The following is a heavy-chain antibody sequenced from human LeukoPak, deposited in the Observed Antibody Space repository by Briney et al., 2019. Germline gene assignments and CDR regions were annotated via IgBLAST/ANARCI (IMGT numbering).Heavy chain of an antibody. CDR2: ISYDGTNK. CDR1: GFTFSDYY. CDR3: ARQMATILDGILDY. J-gene: IGHJ4*02. Sequence: AGGSLRLSCAGSGFTFSDYYLTWVRQAPGKGLEWVSVISYDGTNKYYADSVKGRFTISRDNSKNTLYLQMNSLKTEDTALYYCARQMATILDGILDYWGQGTLVTVSS. D-gene: IGHD5-24*01. V-gene: IGHV3-30*03.